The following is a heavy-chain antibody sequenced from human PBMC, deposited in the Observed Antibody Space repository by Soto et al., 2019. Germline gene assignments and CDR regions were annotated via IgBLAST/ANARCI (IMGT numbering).Heavy chain of an antibody. CDR2: IIPILGIA. Sequence: SVKVSCKASGGTFSSYTISWVRQAPGQGLEWMGRIIPILGIANYAQKFQGRVTITADKSTSTAYMELSSLRSEDTAVYYCARDSSLRGATPPRFDYWGQGTLVTVSS. D-gene: IGHD1-26*01. CDR3: ARDSSLRGATPPRFDY. J-gene: IGHJ4*02. V-gene: IGHV1-69*04. CDR1: GGTFSSYT.